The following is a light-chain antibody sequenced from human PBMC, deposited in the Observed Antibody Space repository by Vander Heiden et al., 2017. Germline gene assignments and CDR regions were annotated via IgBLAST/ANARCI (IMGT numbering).Light chain of an antibody. CDR2: EVS. CDR1: SRDVGSYNL. J-gene: IGLJ1*01. Sequence: SSLSPPSSFSLSPSPANTISGTGTSRDVGSYNLVAWYQQHTGKAPKLMIYEVSKRPSGVSNRVSGSKSGNTASLTISGRQAEDEADYYCCSYAGSSTYVFGTGTKVTVL. CDR3: CSYAGSSTYV. V-gene: IGLV2-23*02.